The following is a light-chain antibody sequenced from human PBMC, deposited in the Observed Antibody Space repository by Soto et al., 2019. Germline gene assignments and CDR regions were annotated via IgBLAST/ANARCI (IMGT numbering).Light chain of an antibody. CDR1: QTVSSD. CDR3: QQSFTTPYT. V-gene: IGKV3-15*01. Sequence: EIVMTQSPATLSVSPGERATLSCRASQTVSSDLAWYQQKPGQAPRLLIYDASTRATGIPARFSGSGSGTEFTLTISRLQPEDSATYYCQQSFTTPYTFGQGTKLEIK. CDR2: DAS. J-gene: IGKJ2*01.